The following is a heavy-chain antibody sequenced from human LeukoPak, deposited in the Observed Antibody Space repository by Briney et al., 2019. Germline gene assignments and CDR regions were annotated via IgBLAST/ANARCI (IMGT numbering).Heavy chain of an antibody. V-gene: IGHV4-39*01. CDR2: FYYTENP. J-gene: IGHJ4*02. CDR1: GDSISSRNYY. D-gene: IGHD2-2*01. Sequence: SETLSLTCTVSGDSISSRNYYWGWIRQPPGKGLEWIGSFYYTENPEYNPSLKSRVTISADTSKNQLSLKLSSVTAADTAVYYCARLERAHCNSPTCYVHWGQGTLVTVSP. CDR3: ARLERAHCNSPTCYVH.